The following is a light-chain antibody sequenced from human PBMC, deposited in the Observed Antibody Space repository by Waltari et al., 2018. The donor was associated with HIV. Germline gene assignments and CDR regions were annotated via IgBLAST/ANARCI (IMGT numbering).Light chain of an antibody. CDR1: SSNIGSNT. J-gene: IGLJ3*02. CDR3: ATWDDSLNGRCV. V-gene: IGLV1-44*01. CDR2: SNK. Sequence: QSVLTQPPSASGTPGQRVTISCSGSSSNIGSNTVKWYQQLPGTAPKLLIYSNKRRPSGVPDRFSGSKSGTSASLAISGLQSEDEADYYCATWDDSLNGRCVFGGGTKLTVL.